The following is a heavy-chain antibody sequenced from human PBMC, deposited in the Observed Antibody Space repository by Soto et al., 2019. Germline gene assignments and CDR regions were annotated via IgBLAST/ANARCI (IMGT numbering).Heavy chain of an antibody. V-gene: IGHV4-4*02. D-gene: IGHD3-9*01. J-gene: IGHJ6*02. CDR1: GGSISSSNW. CDR3: ARDPGYWGRYGMDV. CDR2: IYHSGST. Sequence: PSETLSLTCAVSGGSISSSNWWSWVRQPPGKGLEWIGEIYHSGSTNYNPSLKSRVTISVDKSKNQFSLKLSSVTAADTAVYYCARDPGYWGRYGMDVWGQGTTVTVSS.